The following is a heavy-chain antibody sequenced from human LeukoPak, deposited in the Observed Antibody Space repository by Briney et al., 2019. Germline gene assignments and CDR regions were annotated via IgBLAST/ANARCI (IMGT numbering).Heavy chain of an antibody. D-gene: IGHD6-13*01. CDR2: ISSSSSYI. V-gene: IGHV3-21*04. J-gene: IGHJ4*02. Sequence: GGSLRLSCAASGFTFSSYSMNWVRQAPGKGLEWVSSISSSSSYIYYADSVKGRFTISRDNAKNSLYLQMNSLRAEDMALYYCAKGYSSSWYGEYYFDYWGQGTLVTVSS. CDR1: GFTFSSYS. CDR3: AKGYSSSWYGEYYFDY.